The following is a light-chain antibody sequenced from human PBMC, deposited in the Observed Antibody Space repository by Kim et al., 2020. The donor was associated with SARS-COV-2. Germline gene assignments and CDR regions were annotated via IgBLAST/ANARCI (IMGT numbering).Light chain of an antibody. Sequence: ASVGDRVPITCRASQAIRNDLGWYQQNPGRAPKRLIYGASSLQSGVPSRFSGSGSGTEFTLTISSVQPEDFATYFCIQHSTYPITFGQGTRREIK. J-gene: IGKJ5*01. CDR2: GAS. CDR1: QAIRND. V-gene: IGKV1-17*01. CDR3: IQHSTYPIT.